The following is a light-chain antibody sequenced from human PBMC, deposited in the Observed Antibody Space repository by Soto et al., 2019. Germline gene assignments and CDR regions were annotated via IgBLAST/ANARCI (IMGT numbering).Light chain of an antibody. CDR2: EVT. CDR3: SSYTTTSTYV. CDR1: SSDVGGYDY. V-gene: IGLV2-14*01. Sequence: QSALTQPASVSGSPGQPVTISCTGTSSDVGGYDYVSWYQQHPGKAPKFMIYEVTNRPSGVSHRFSGSKSGNTASLTISGLQAEDEADYYCSSYTTTSTYVFGTGTKLTVL. J-gene: IGLJ1*01.